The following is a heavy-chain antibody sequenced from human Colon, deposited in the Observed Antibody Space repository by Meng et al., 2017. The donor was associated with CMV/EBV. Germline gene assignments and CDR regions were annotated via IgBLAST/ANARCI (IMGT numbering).Heavy chain of an antibody. CDR1: GFSFNTYV. CDR3: AKDLRY. D-gene: IGHD3-9*01. J-gene: IGHJ4*02. CDR2: MSYDSNR. V-gene: IGHV3-30*04. Sequence: GESLKISCGASGFSFNTYVMYWIRQAPGKGLEWVAVMSYDSNRYYADSVKGRFTISRDNSKNTLYLQMNSLRAEDTAVYYCAKDLRYGGQGTLVTVSS.